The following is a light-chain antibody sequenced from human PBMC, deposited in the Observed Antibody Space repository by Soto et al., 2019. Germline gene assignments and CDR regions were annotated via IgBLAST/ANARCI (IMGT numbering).Light chain of an antibody. Sequence: QSVLTQPASVSGSPGESITISFTGTRTDVGGYDYVSWFQQHPGRAPKLLIYDVNVRPSGVSNRFSGSKSGNTASLIISGLQAEDETDYYCSSYTRSNTQVFGTGTKVTVL. CDR1: RTDVGGYDY. V-gene: IGLV2-14*01. J-gene: IGLJ1*01. CDR2: DVN. CDR3: SSYTRSNTQV.